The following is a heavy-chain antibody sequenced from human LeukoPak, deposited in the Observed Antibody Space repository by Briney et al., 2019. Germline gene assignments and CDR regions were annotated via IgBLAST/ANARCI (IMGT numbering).Heavy chain of an antibody. CDR1: GGSFSGYY. V-gene: IGHV4-34*01. D-gene: IGHD6-19*01. J-gene: IGHJ4*02. CDR2: INHSGST. CDR3: ARTDSSGWYGFDY. Sequence: PSETLSLTCAVYGGSFSGYYWSWIRQPPGKGLEWIGEINHSGSTNYNPSLKSRVTISVDKSKNQFSLKLSSVTAADTAVHYCARTDSSGWYGFDYWGQGTLVTVSS.